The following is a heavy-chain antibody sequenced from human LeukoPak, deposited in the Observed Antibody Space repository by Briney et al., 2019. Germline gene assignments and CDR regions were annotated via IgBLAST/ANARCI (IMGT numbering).Heavy chain of an antibody. J-gene: IGHJ4*02. V-gene: IGHV4-34*01. D-gene: IGHD5-18*01. CDR2: ISHSGST. CDR1: GGSFSGYY. Sequence: SETLSLTCAVYGGSFSGYYWSWIRQPPGKGLEWIGEISHSGSTNYNPSLTSRVTISVDTSKNQFSLKLSSVTSADTAVYYCARGEQLWSDRGFGYWGQGTLVTVSS. CDR3: ARGEQLWSDRGFGY.